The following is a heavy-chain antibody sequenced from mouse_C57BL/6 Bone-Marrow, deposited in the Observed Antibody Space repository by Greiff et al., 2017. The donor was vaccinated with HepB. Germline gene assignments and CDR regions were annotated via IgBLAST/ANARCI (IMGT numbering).Heavy chain of an antibody. CDR3: ARSMNYYGIPYAY. V-gene: IGHV1-55*01. J-gene: IGHJ3*01. Sequence: QVQLKQSGAELVKPGASVKMSCKASGYTFTSYWITWVKQRPGQGLEWIGDIYPGSGSTNYNEKFKSKATLTVDTSSSTAYMQLSSLTSEDSAVYYCARSMNYYGIPYAYWGQGTLVTVSA. CDR2: IYPGSGST. CDR1: GYTFTSYW. D-gene: IGHD1-1*01.